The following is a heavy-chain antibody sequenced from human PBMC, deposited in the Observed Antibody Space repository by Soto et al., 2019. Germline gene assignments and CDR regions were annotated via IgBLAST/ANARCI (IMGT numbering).Heavy chain of an antibody. CDR1: GGTFSSYA. J-gene: IGHJ6*02. D-gene: IGHD7-27*01. V-gene: IGHV1-69*13. CDR2: IIPIFGTA. CDR3: ARDPGDPGRYYYYGMDV. Sequence: SVKVSCKASGGTFSSYAISWVRQAPGQGLEWMGGIIPIFGTANYAQKFQGRVTITADESTSTAYMELSSLRSEDTAVYYCARDPGDPGRYYYYGMDVWGQGTTVTVSS.